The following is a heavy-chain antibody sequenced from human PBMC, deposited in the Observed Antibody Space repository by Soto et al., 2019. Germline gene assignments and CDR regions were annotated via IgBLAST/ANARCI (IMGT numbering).Heavy chain of an antibody. CDR2: TYYRSKWYN. D-gene: IGHD2-2*01. CDR1: GASVSSKIAA. V-gene: IGHV6-1*01. J-gene: IGHJ6*02. Sequence: SQTLSLTCAISGASVSSKIAALNWIRQSPSRGLEWLGRTYYRSKWYNDYAVSVKSRITINPDTSKNQFSLQLNSVTPEDTAVYYCATFLSTTSPDVWGQANTVTVS. CDR3: ATFLSTTSPDV.